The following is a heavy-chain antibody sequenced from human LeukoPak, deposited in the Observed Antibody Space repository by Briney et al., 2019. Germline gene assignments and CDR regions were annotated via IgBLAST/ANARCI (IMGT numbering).Heavy chain of an antibody. D-gene: IGHD6-6*01. V-gene: IGHV7-4-1*02. CDR2: INTNTGNP. CDR1: GYRFTAYY. J-gene: IGHJ4*02. Sequence: ASVTVSCKASGYRFTAYYMHWVRQAPGQGLEWMGWINTNTGNPTYAQGFTGRFVFSLDTSVSTAYLQISSLKAEDTAVYYCARDRRSSSSSLSTYDYWGQGTLVTVSS. CDR3: ARDRRSSSSSLSTYDY.